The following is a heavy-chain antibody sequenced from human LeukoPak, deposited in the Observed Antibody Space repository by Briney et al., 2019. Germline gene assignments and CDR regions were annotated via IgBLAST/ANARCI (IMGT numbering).Heavy chain of an antibody. J-gene: IGHJ4*02. CDR3: ARDRDSSGYLDY. Sequence: ASVKVSCKASGYTFTGYYMHWVRQAPGQGLEWMGWINPNSGGTNYAQKFQGRVTMTRDTSISTAYMELSRPRSDDTAVYYCARDRDSSGYLDYRGQGTLVTVSS. CDR1: GYTFTGYY. D-gene: IGHD3-22*01. CDR2: INPNSGGT. V-gene: IGHV1-2*02.